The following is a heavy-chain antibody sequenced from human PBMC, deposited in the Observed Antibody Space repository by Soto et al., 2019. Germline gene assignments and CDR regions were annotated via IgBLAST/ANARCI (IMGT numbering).Heavy chain of an antibody. Sequence: NPSETLSLTCTVSGGSIRSSSYFWSWIRQAPGKGLEWIGSIYFGGTTYYNPSLKTRVTISVDTSRSQFSLKLTSVTVADAAVYYCARRRVAVSGTSRFDPWGQGTQVTVSS. CDR2: IYFGGTT. CDR3: ARRRVAVSGTSRFDP. D-gene: IGHD1-7*01. V-gene: IGHV4-39*01. CDR1: GGSIRSSSYF. J-gene: IGHJ5*02.